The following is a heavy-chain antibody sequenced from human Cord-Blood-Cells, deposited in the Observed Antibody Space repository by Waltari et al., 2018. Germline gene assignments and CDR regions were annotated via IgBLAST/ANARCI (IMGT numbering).Heavy chain of an antibody. V-gene: IGHV1-69*12. Sequence: QVQLVQSGAAVKKPGSSVKVSCKASAGTFSSSAISCVRQAPGQGLEWMGGIIPIFGTANYAQKFQGRVTITADESTSTAYMELSSLRSEDTAVYYCARGKSGYSYGAFDIWGQGTMVTVSS. J-gene: IGHJ3*02. D-gene: IGHD5-18*01. CDR3: ARGKSGYSYGAFDI. CDR1: AGTFSSSA. CDR2: IIPIFGTA.